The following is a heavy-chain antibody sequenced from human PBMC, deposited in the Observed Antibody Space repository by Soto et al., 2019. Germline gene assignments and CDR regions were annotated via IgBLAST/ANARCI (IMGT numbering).Heavy chain of an antibody. V-gene: IGHV3-15*07. J-gene: IGHJ6*02. Sequence: GGSLRLSCAASGFTFSNAWMNWVRQAPGKGLEWVGRIKSKTDGGTTDYAAPVKGRFTISRDVSKNTLYLQMNSLKTEDTAVYYCTTDWERFGETHYYYYYYGMDVWGQGTTVTVSS. CDR2: IKSKTDGGTT. CDR1: GFTFSNAW. D-gene: IGHD3-10*01. CDR3: TTDWERFGETHYYYYYYGMDV.